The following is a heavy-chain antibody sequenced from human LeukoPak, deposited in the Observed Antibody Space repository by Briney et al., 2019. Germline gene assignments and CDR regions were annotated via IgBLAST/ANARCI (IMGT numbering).Heavy chain of an antibody. CDR2: IYTTGNT. J-gene: IGHJ5*02. Sequence: PSGTLSLTCIVSGGSISSYYWSWIRQPAGKGLKWIGRIYTTGNTNYNPSLKSRVTMSIDTSKKQFSLKLSSVTAADTAVYYCARGRYYYDSNSSYRYFDPWGQGTLVTVSS. CDR3: ARGRYYYDSNSSYRYFDP. CDR1: GGSISSYY. D-gene: IGHD3-22*01. V-gene: IGHV4-4*07.